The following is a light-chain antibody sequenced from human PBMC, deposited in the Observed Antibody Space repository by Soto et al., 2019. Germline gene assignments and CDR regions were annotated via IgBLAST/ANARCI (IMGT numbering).Light chain of an antibody. CDR1: QSVSTN. CDR3: QQYNNWPPFT. CDR2: GAS. V-gene: IGKV3-15*01. Sequence: EIVMTQSPATLSVSPGERAILSCRASQSVSTNLGWYQQKPGQAPWLLIFGASTRATGIPARFSGSGSGTEFTLTISSLQSEDSAVYYCQQYNNWPPFTFGQGTRLEIK. J-gene: IGKJ5*01.